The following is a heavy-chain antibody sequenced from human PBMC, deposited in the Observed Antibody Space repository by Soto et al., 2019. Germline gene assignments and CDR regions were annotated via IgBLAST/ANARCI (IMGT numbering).Heavy chain of an antibody. CDR2: ISDTGGGT. J-gene: IGHJ5*02. V-gene: IGHV3-23*01. CDR3: AVGRHKTSGSNTWFDP. Sequence: GGSLRLSCAASGVNFSSYAMNWVRQAPGKGLEWVSTISDTGGGTFYAGSVKGRFTISRDNSKNTLYLQMHSLRADDSAIYFCAVGRHKTSGSNTWFDPWGRGTLVTVS. CDR1: GVNFSSYA. D-gene: IGHD3-22*01.